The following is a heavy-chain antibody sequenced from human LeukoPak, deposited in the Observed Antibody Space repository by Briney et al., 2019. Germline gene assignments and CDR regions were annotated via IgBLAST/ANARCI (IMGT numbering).Heavy chain of an antibody. Sequence: GSLRLSCAASGFTFSSYAMSWVRQAPGKGLEWVSAISGSSGSTYYADSVKGRFTISRDNSKNTLYLQMNSLRAEDTAVYYCAKAQVYYDILTGQDKYYFDYWGQGALVTVSS. V-gene: IGHV3-23*01. J-gene: IGHJ4*02. D-gene: IGHD3-9*01. CDR3: AKAQVYYDILTGQDKYYFDY. CDR1: GFTFSSYA. CDR2: ISGSSGST.